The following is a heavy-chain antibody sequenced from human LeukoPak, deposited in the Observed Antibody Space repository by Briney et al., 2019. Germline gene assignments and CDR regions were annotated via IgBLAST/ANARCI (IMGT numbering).Heavy chain of an antibody. J-gene: IGHJ4*02. Sequence: GASVKVSCKASGYTFTSYGISWVRRVPGQGLEWMGWISAYNGNTNYAQKLQGRVTMTTDTSTSTAYMELRSLRSDDTAVYYCARETNGDYSFDYWGQGTLVTVSS. V-gene: IGHV1-18*01. D-gene: IGHD4-17*01. CDR3: ARETNGDYSFDY. CDR2: ISAYNGNT. CDR1: GYTFTSYG.